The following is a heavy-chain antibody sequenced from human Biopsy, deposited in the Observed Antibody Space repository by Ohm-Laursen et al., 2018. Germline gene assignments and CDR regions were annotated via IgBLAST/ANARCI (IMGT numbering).Heavy chain of an antibody. V-gene: IGHV3-21*01. CDR3: ARDGEAKYCKHGVCPSDF. J-gene: IGHJ4*02. Sequence: GQTLSLTRAASGFTFSGFSMNWVRQAPGKGLEWVSSISASGNHIYYTDSVKGRFTVSRDNGKNSVYLQMNSLGVEDTAVYYCARDGEAKYCKHGVCPSDFWGQGTLVTVSS. D-gene: IGHD2-8*01. CDR2: ISASGNHI. CDR1: GFTFSGFS.